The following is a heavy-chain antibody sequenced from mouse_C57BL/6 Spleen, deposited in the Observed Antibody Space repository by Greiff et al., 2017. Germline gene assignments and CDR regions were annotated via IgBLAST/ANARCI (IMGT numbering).Heavy chain of an antibody. J-gene: IGHJ4*01. Sequence: VQLQQPGAELVKPGASVTMSCKASGYTFTSYWITWVKQRPGQGLEWIGDIYPGSGSTNYNEKFKGKATLTVDKSSSTAYMQLSSLTSEDSAVYYCARYGSSYYAMDYWGQGTSVTVSS. V-gene: IGHV1-55*01. CDR1: GYTFTSYW. CDR3: ARYGSSYYAMDY. CDR2: IYPGSGST. D-gene: IGHD1-1*01.